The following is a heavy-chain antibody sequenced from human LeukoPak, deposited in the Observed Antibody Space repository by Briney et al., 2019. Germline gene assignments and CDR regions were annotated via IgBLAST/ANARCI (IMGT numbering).Heavy chain of an antibody. J-gene: IGHJ4*02. V-gene: IGHV1-18*01. Sequence: ASVKVSCKASGYTFTSYGISWVRQAPGQGLEWMGWISAYNGNTNYAQKLQGRVTLTIDTSTSTAYMELRSLRSDDTAVYYCARDGSVTAVADNFDYWGQGTLVTVSS. CDR1: GYTFTSYG. D-gene: IGHD6-19*01. CDR2: ISAYNGNT. CDR3: ARDGSVTAVADNFDY.